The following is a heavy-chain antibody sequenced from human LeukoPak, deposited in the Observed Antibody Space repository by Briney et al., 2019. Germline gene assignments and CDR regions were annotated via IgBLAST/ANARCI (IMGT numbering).Heavy chain of an antibody. J-gene: IGHJ4*02. D-gene: IGHD3-10*01. CDR1: GFTFSNYA. CDR3: AKDWIYYGSGSGYLDY. Sequence: QSGGSLRLSCAASGFTFSNYAMSWVRQAPGKGLEWVSIISGSGGSTYYADSVKGRFTISRDNSKNTLYLQMNSLRAEDTAVYYCAKDWIYYGSGSGYLDYWGQGTLVTVSS. V-gene: IGHV3-23*01. CDR2: ISGSGGST.